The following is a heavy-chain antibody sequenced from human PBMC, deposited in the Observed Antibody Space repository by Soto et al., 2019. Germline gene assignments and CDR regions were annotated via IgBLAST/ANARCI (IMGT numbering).Heavy chain of an antibody. CDR1: GFTFDDYA. CDR3: AKDPAEWLLYHGINV. J-gene: IGHJ6*02. V-gene: IGHV3-9*01. D-gene: IGHD3-3*01. Sequence: EVQLVESGGGLVQPGRSLRLSCAASGFTFDDYAMHWVRQAPGKGLEWVSGFSWNSGSIGYADSVKGRFITSGNNANTSLYLQMNSLRAEDTALYSCAKDPAEWLLYHGINVWGQGTKVTVAS. CDR2: FSWNSGSI.